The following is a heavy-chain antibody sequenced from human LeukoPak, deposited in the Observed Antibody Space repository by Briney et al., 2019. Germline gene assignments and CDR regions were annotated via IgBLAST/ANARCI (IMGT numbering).Heavy chain of an antibody. D-gene: IGHD2-21*02. V-gene: IGHV3-9*03. CDR1: GFTFDDYG. Sequence: GGSLRLSCAASGFTFDDYGMSWVRQAPGKGLEWVSGIYWNSGSIRYAASVKGRFTISRDNAKNSLYLQMNSLRAEDMALYYCAKTSTSYCAGDCLPGYFDLWGRGTLVTVSS. CDR2: IYWNSGSI. J-gene: IGHJ2*01. CDR3: AKTSTSYCAGDCLPGYFDL.